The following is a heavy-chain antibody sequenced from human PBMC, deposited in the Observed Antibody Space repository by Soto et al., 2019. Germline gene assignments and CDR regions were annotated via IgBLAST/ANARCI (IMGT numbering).Heavy chain of an antibody. Sequence: SETLSLTCSVSGGSISSGGYYWTWLRQHPGKGLEWIGYIYYRGSTYYNPSLKSRISMSQDTSKNQFYLNLNSVTAADTALYYCARSIFRATDASDIWGQGTMVTVSS. D-gene: IGHD3-3*01. CDR2: IYYRGST. CDR1: GGSISSGGYY. J-gene: IGHJ3*02. CDR3: ARSIFRATDASDI. V-gene: IGHV4-31*03.